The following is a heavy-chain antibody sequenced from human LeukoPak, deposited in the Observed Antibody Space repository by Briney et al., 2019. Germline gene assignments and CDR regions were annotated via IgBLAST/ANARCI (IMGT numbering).Heavy chain of an antibody. J-gene: IGHJ6*02. Sequence: GASVKVSCKASGYTFTSYGISWVRQAPGQGLEWMGWISAYNGNTNYAQKLQGRVTMTTDTSTSTAYMELRSLRSDDTAVYYCARGIVATTTRKFGMDVWGQGTTVTVSS. D-gene: IGHD5-12*01. CDR2: ISAYNGNT. CDR1: GYTFTSYG. CDR3: ARGIVATTTRKFGMDV. V-gene: IGHV1-18*01.